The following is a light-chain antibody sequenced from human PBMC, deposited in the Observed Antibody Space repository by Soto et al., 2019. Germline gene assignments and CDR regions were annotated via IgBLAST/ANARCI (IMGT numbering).Light chain of an antibody. J-gene: IGKJ5*01. CDR1: QGIDTS. CDR3: QQLHGYPIT. CDR2: AAS. V-gene: IGKV1-9*01. Sequence: ILLTQSPSSLSASVGDRVPITCRAGQGIDTSLAWYQQKPGQSPKLLIXAASNFQSGVPSRFSGSGSGTHFTLTISSLQPEDFATYYCQQLHGYPITFGQGTRLEIK.